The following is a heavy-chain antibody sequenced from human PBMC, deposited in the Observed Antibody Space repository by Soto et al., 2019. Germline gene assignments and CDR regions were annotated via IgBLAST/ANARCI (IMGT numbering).Heavy chain of an antibody. D-gene: IGHD2-8*01. J-gene: IGHJ3*02. Sequence: ASVKVSCKASGYTFTSYDINWVRQATGQGLEWMGWMNPNSGNTGYAQKFQGRVTMTRNTSISTAYMELSSLRSEDTAVYYCARGEIYCTNGVCYRVDCYIWGQGTMVT. V-gene: IGHV1-8*01. CDR3: ARGEIYCTNGVCYRVDCYI. CDR2: MNPNSGNT. CDR1: GYTFTSYD.